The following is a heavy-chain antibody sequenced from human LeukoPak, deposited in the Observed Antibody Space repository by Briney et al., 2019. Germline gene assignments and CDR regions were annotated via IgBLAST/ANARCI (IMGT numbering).Heavy chain of an antibody. J-gene: IGHJ4*02. D-gene: IGHD3-22*01. V-gene: IGHV4-59*01. CDR3: ARSRDYYDSSGYYSRFDY. Sequence: PSETLSLTCTVSGGSISSYYWSWIRQPPGKGLEWIGYIYYSGSTNYNPSLKSRVTISVDTSKNQFSLTLSSVTAADTAVYYCARSRDYYDSSGYYSRFDYWGQGTLVTVSS. CDR1: GGSISSYY. CDR2: IYYSGST.